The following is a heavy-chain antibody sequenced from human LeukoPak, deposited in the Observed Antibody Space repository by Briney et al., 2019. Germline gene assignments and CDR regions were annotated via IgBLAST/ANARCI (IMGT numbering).Heavy chain of an antibody. CDR2: INSDGSST. CDR3: ARDLAAAGIDY. J-gene: IGHJ4*02. Sequence: GGSLRLSCATSGFTFSSYWMHWVRQAPGKGLVWVSRINSDGSSTSYADSVKGRFTISRDNAKNTLYMQMNSLRAEDTAVYYCARDLAAAGIDYWGQGTLVTVSS. D-gene: IGHD6-13*01. CDR1: GFTFSSYW. V-gene: IGHV3-74*01.